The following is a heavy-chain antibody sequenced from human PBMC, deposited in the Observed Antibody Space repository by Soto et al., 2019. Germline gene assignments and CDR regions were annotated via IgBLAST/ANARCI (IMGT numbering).Heavy chain of an antibody. D-gene: IGHD2-2*02. CDR3: AKDQGGYMVSGMDV. V-gene: IGHV1-2*02. CDR1: GYTFTDYY. CDR2: INPNSGAT. Sequence: QVQLVQSRAEVKKPGASVNVSCKASGYTFTDYYIYWLRQAPGHGLEWMGWINPNSGATNYAHNCQGRVTRTRDTSIRAAYMELSRLSSDDTAVYYCAKDQGGYMVSGMDVWGQGTTVTVSS. J-gene: IGHJ6*02.